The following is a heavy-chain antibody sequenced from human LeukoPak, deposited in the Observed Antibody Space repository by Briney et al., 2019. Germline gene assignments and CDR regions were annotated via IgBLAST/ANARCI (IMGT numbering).Heavy chain of an antibody. Sequence: GGSLRLSCAASGFTFSTYWMTWVRQAPGKGLEWVANIKQDGSEKYFVDSVKGRFSISRDNAKNSLYLQMNSLRAEDTAVYYCVRDFRFLKDYWGQGTLVTVSS. J-gene: IGHJ4*02. CDR1: GFTFSTYW. V-gene: IGHV3-7*01. CDR2: IKQDGSEK. CDR3: VRDFRFLKDY. D-gene: IGHD3-3*01.